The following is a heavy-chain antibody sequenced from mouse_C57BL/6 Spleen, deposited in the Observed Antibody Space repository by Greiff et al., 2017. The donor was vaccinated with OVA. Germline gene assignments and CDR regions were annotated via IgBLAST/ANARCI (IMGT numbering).Heavy chain of an antibody. CDR3: ARQGDGYYFYAMDY. D-gene: IGHD2-3*01. J-gene: IGHJ4*01. CDR1: GFTFSSYT. V-gene: IGHV5-9*01. Sequence: EVQVVESGGGLVKPGGSLKLSCAASGFTFSSYTMSWVRQTPEKRLEWVATISGGGGNTYYPDSVKGRFTISRDNAKNTLYLQMSSLRSEDTALYYCARQGDGYYFYAMDYWGQGTSVTVSS. CDR2: ISGGGGNT.